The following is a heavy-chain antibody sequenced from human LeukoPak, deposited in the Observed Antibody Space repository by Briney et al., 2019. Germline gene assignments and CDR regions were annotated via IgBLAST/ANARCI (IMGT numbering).Heavy chain of an antibody. D-gene: IGHD6-19*01. CDR3: ARVAPSLAVADY. CDR2: IIPILGIA. CDR1: GGTFSSYA. J-gene: IGHJ4*02. V-gene: IGHV1-69*04. Sequence: ASVKVSCKASGGTFSSYAISWVRQAPGQGLEWMGRIIPILGIANYAQKFQGRVTITADKATSTAYMELSSLRSEDTAVYYCARVAPSLAVADYWGQGTLVTVSS.